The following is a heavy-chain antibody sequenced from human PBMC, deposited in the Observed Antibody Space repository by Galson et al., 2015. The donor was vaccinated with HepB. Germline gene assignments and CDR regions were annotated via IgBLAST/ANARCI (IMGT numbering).Heavy chain of an antibody. CDR3: ARDFEVQFDYYDSSGYYSYFDY. V-gene: IGHV3-30*04. J-gene: IGHJ4*02. Sequence: SLRLSCAASGFTFSSYAMHWVRQAPGKGLEWVAVISYDGSNKYYADSVKGRFTISRDNSKNTLYLQMNSLRAEDTAVYYCARDFEVQFDYYDSSGYYSYFDYWGQGTLVTVSS. CDR1: GFTFSSYA. D-gene: IGHD3-22*01. CDR2: ISYDGSNK.